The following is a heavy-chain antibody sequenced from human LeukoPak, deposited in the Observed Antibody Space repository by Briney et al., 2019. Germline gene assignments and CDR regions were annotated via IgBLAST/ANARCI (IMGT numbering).Heavy chain of an antibody. CDR2: IYYTGGT. Sequence: SETLSLTCTVSGAYISSDYWSWLRQSPGKGLEWIGFIYYTGGTDYNPSLKSRVTISRDTSKNQFSLHLSSVTAADTAVYYCAKGLYNYGNYFDPWVQGALVTVSA. CDR3: AKGLYNYGNYFDP. D-gene: IGHD5-18*01. CDR1: GAYISSDY. V-gene: IGHV4-59*01. J-gene: IGHJ5*02.